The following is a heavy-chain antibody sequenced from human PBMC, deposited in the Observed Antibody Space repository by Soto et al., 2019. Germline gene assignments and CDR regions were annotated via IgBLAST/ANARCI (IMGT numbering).Heavy chain of an antibody. Sequence: PGGSLRLSCAASGFTFSISSMNWFRQAPGKGLEWVSSISGTSDYISYADSVKGRFTISRDNAKNSLYLQMNSLRAEDTAVYFCAREPSYYGSGSYYYFDYWGKGALVTVYS. CDR2: ISGTSDYI. D-gene: IGHD3-10*01. J-gene: IGHJ4*02. CDR3: AREPSYYGSGSYYYFDY. CDR1: GFTFSISS. V-gene: IGHV3-21*01.